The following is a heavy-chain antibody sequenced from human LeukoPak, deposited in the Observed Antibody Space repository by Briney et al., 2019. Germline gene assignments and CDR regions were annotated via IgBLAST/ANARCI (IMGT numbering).Heavy chain of an antibody. CDR3: AKDPLGVVDAFDL. CDR1: GFTFSTYA. J-gene: IGHJ3*01. Sequence: GGSLRLSCVGSGFTFSTYAMNWVRQAPGKGLEWVSTISGSSSNAYYAESVKGRFTISRDNSKNTVFLQMNSLRAEDTAIYYCAKDPLGVVDAFDLWGQGTVVTVSS. CDR2: ISGSSSNA. D-gene: IGHD2-21*01. V-gene: IGHV3-23*01.